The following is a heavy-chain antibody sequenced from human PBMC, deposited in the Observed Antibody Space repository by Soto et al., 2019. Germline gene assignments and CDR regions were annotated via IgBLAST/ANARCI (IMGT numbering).Heavy chain of an antibody. CDR2: ISYDGSNK. V-gene: IGHV3-30-3*01. CDR1: GFTFSSYA. Sequence: GGSLRLSCAASGFTFSSYAMHWVRQAPGKGLEWVAVISYDGSNKYYADSVKGRFTISRENSKNTLYLQMNSLRAEDTAVYYCARDRSRSGWYPTPTPFDPWGQGTLVTVSS. J-gene: IGHJ5*02. CDR3: ARDRSRSGWYPTPTPFDP. D-gene: IGHD6-19*01.